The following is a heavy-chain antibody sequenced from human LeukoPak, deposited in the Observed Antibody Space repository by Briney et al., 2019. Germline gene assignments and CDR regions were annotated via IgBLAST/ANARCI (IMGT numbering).Heavy chain of an antibody. CDR3: ARGYKPASGKDGAFDI. V-gene: IGHV4-4*07. D-gene: IGHD6-13*01. Sequence: SETLSLTCTVSGDSISSFHWSWIRQPAGKGLEWIGRVYSSGTTDYNPSLKSRVSMSVDTSSNQFSLRLSSMTAADTALYYCARGYKPASGKDGAFDIWGQGTMVTVSS. CDR1: GDSISSFH. J-gene: IGHJ3*02. CDR2: VYSSGTT.